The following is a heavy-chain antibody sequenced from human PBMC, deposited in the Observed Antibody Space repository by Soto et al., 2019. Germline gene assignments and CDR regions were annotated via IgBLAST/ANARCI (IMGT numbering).Heavy chain of an antibody. CDR3: ARPGGSGWFYFDS. CDR1: GGSISSSSYY. CDR2: IYYSGYT. J-gene: IGHJ4*02. Sequence: SETLSLTCTVSGGSISSSSYYWGWIRQPPGKGLEWIGSIYYSGYTYYNPSLKSRVTISVDTSKNHFSLKLTSVTAADTAVYYCARPGGSGWFYFDSWGQGSQVTVSS. V-gene: IGHV4-39*02. D-gene: IGHD6-13*01.